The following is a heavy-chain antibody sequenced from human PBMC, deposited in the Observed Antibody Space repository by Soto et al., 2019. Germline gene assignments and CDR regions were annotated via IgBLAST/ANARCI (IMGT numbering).Heavy chain of an antibody. CDR2: ISKDGMNK. D-gene: IGHD6-19*01. CDR1: GFSFSSYA. CDR3: ARDNYSSDYFVKWFEP. J-gene: IGHJ5*02. Sequence: QVRLVESGGGVVQPGRSLRLSCTASGFSFSSYAMYWFRQPPGKGLEWVAVISKDGMNKNYADSVKGRVTVSRDNANYSLDLQLNSLRGEDTAMYYCARDNYSSDYFVKWFEPWGQGTLVTVSS. V-gene: IGHV3-30*04.